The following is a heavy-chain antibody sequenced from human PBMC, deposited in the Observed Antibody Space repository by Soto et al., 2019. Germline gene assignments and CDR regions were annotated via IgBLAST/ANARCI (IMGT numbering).Heavy chain of an antibody. Sequence: QTGGSLRLSCAASGFTHRSYAMSWVRQAPGKGLEWVATITGTGTSTYFADSVKGRFTISRDNSRNTLYLQLNSLRAEDTAVYYCAKSQRPQWLVTKYFDAWGQGALIAVS. CDR1: GFTHRSYA. J-gene: IGHJ4*02. CDR3: AKSQRPQWLVTKYFDA. CDR2: ITGTGTST. V-gene: IGHV3-23*01. D-gene: IGHD6-19*01.